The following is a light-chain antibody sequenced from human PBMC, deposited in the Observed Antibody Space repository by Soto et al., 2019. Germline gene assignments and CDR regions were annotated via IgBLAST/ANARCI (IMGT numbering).Light chain of an antibody. CDR1: QNLSRN. V-gene: IGKV3-15*01. CDR2: GAS. CDR3: QQYYNWPHT. J-gene: IGKJ2*01. Sequence: EMVMTQSPATLSVSPGERATLSCRASQNLSRNLAWYQQQPGQAPMLLIYGASTRATGIPARFSGSWSGTDFTLTISSLQSEDFAVDYCQQYYNWPHTFGQGTKLEIK.